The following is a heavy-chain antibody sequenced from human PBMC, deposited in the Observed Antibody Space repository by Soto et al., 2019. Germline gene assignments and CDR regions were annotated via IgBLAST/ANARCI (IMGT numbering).Heavy chain of an antibody. V-gene: IGHV1-69*06. CDR2: TVPIFGTP. CDR3: ARECYTTTWIEVTYFEL. J-gene: IGHJ2*01. Sequence: QVQLVQSEAEVRNPGSSVKVSCKVSGGSFTTYPISWVRQPPGQGLEWMGATVPIFGTPNYALKFQDRVTFAPDRSTAPVCIALRCLKSENTAAYYCARECYTTTWIEVTYFELWGRG. D-gene: IGHD2-2*02. CDR1: GGSFTTYP.